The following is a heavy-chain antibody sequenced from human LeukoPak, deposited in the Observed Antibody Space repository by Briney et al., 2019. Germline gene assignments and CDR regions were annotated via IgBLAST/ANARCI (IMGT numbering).Heavy chain of an antibody. J-gene: IGHJ4*02. Sequence: GSLRLSCAASGFTFSSYGMHWIRQPPGKGLEWIGEINHSGSTNYNPSLKSRVTISVDTSKNQFSLKLSSVTAADTAVYYCARGLSWQWLAGPFFDYWGQGTLVTVSS. CDR3: ARGLSWQWLAGPFFDY. V-gene: IGHV4-34*01. D-gene: IGHD6-19*01. CDR2: INHSGST. CDR1: GFTFSSYG.